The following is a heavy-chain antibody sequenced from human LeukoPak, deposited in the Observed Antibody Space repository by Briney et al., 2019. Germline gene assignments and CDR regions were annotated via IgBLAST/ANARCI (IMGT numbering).Heavy chain of an antibody. J-gene: IGHJ4*02. Sequence: GGSLRLSCAASGFTFSSYSMNWVRHAPGKRLEWVSSISSSSSYIYYADSVKGRFTISRDNAKNSLYLQMNSLRAEDTAVYYCARVEYSCSSGYYFDYWGQGTLVTVSS. CDR3: ARVEYSCSSGYYFDY. CDR2: ISSSSSYI. V-gene: IGHV3-21*01. D-gene: IGHD6-6*01. CDR1: GFTFSSYS.